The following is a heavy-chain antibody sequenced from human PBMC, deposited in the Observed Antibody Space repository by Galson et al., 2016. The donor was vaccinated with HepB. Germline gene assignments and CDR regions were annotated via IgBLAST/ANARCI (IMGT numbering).Heavy chain of an antibody. J-gene: IGHJ4*02. D-gene: IGHD6-19*01. CDR2: ISGDGGST. V-gene: IGHV3-23*01. CDR3: ARFTQEWLDRVYYFDY. CDR1: GFTFGRYA. Sequence: SLRLSCAASGFTFGRYAMSWVRQAPGKGLEWVSAISGDGGSTYYAGSVQDRFTSSRDRSTNTMYLQMNSLRTDDTAVYYWARFTQEWLDRVYYFDYWGQGTLVPVSS.